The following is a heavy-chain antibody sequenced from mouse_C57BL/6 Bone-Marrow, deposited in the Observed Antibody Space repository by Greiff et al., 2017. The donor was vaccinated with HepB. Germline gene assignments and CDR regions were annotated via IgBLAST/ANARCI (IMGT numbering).Heavy chain of an antibody. V-gene: IGHV5-17*01. J-gene: IGHJ4*01. D-gene: IGHD1-1*01. CDR2: ISSGSSTI. CDR3: AKLREDAMDY. CDR1: GFTFSDYG. Sequence: EVKLVESGGGLVKPGGSLKLSCAASGFTFSDYGMHWVRQAPEKGLEWVAYISSGSSTIYYADTVKGRFTISRDNAKNTLFLQMTSLRSEDTAMYYCAKLREDAMDYWGQGTSVTVSS.